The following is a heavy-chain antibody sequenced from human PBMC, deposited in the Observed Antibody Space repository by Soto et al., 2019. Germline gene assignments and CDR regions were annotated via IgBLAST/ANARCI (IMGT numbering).Heavy chain of an antibody. V-gene: IGHV4-4*07. D-gene: IGHD1-7*01. CDR2: DNNNGNT. CDR3: ERESGETWDYDAY. J-gene: IGHJ4*02. Sequence: SETLSLTCTVSGGSNSSYRWSWIRHCARNGPEWLGRDNNNGNTQNNHSLQRRVTMSVDTSRNQFFQNLHSATAADSAVYFCERESGETWDYDAYWGQGTPVTDSS. CDR1: GGSNSSYR.